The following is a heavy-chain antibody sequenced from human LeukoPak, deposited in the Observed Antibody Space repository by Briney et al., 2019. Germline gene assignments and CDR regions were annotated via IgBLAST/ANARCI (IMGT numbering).Heavy chain of an antibody. Sequence: PGGSLRLSCAASGFTFSSYWMSWVRQAPGKGLEWVANIKQDGSEKYYVDSVKGRFIISRDNAKNSLYLQMNSLRAEVTAVYYCAKGAFRDQVQGYYYMDVWGKGTTVTVYS. D-gene: IGHD3-10*01. CDR3: AKGAFRDQVQGYYYMDV. J-gene: IGHJ6*03. V-gene: IGHV3-7*01. CDR1: GFTFSSYW. CDR2: IKQDGSEK.